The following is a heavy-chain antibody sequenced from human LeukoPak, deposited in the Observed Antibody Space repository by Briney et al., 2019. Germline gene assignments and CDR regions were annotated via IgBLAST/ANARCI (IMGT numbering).Heavy chain of an antibody. Sequence: ASVKVSCTASGGTFSSYAISWVRQAPGQGLEWVGGIIPIFGTANYAQKFQGRVTITTDESTSTAYMELSSLRSEDTAVYYCASSPIFGVVNNYYFDYWGQGTLVTVSS. CDR2: IIPIFGTA. CDR3: ASSPIFGVVNNYYFDY. J-gene: IGHJ4*02. V-gene: IGHV1-69*05. CDR1: GGTFSSYA. D-gene: IGHD3-3*01.